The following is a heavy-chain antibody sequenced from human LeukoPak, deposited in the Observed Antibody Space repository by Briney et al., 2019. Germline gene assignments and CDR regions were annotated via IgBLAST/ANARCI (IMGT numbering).Heavy chain of an antibody. J-gene: IGHJ4*02. CDR1: GLTLNSYS. V-gene: IGHV3-21*06. CDR2: ISGSSTYV. Sequence: PGGSLRLSCVASGLTLNSYSMAWGRQAPGKGLEWVSSISGSSTYVHSAHSVKGRLTISSDNVKNSLFLQMNSLRAEDAGVYYCVRDRSGSYFGFFDFWGRGALVSVCS. D-gene: IGHD1-26*01. CDR3: VRDRSGSYFGFFDF.